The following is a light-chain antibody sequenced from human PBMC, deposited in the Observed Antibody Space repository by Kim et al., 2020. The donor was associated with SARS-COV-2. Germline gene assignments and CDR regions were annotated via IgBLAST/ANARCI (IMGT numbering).Light chain of an antibody. V-gene: IGKV1-5*01. CDR2: DAS. CDR3: QHYKTYFYT. CDR1: ESLSNW. J-gene: IGKJ2*01. Sequence: SASVGDTVIITCRASESLSNWLAWYQQRPGKAPKLLITDASNLESGVPSRFSGRGYGTEFTLTISSLQPDDFATYYCQHYKTYFYTFGQGTKLEI.